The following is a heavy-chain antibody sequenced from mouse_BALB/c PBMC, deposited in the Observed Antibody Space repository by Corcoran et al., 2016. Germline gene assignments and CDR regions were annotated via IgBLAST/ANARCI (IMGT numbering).Heavy chain of an antibody. CDR2: INPYNGAT. J-gene: IGHJ4*01. CDR1: GYPFTGYY. Sequence: EVQLQQSGPELVKPGASVKISCKASGYPFTGYYMHWVKQSHVKSLEWIGRINPYNGATSYNQNFKDKASLTVDKSSSTAYMELHSLTSEDSAVYYCARFGTAVRAMDYWGQGTSVTVSS. CDR3: ARFGTAVRAMDY. V-gene: IGHV1-26*01. D-gene: IGHD1-1*01.